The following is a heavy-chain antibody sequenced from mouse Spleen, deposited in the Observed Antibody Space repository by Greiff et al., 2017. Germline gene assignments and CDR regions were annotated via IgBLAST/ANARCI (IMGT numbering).Heavy chain of an antibody. CDR2: IDPSDSYT. CDR1: GYTFTSYW. V-gene: IGHV1-50*01. Sequence: VQLQQSGAELVKPGASVKLSCKASGYTFTSYWMQWVKQRPGQGLEWIGEIDPSDSYTNYNQKFKGKATLTVDTSSSTAYMQLSSLTSEDSAVYYCAPSSGRQFAYWGQGTLVTVSA. CDR3: APSSGRQFAY. D-gene: IGHD3-2*02. J-gene: IGHJ3*01.